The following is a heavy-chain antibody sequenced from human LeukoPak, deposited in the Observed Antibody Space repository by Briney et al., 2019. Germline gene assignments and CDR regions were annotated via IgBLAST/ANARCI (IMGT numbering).Heavy chain of an antibody. CDR3: AAGRVVRGVGFDY. Sequence: GGSLRLSCAASGFTLSGSAVHWVRQASGKGLEWVGRIRSRANSYVTAYAASVTGRFTISRDDSNTAYLQLNSLKTEDTAVYYCAAGRVVRGVGFDYWGQGTLVTVSS. D-gene: IGHD3-10*01. V-gene: IGHV3-73*01. CDR1: GFTLSGSA. J-gene: IGHJ4*02. CDR2: IRSRANSYVT.